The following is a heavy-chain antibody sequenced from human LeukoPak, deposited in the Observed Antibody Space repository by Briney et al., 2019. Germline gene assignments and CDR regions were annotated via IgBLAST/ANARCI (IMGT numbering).Heavy chain of an antibody. CDR2: ISGTSSDI. Sequence: PGGSLRLSCEASGFTFSPFTMSWVRQAPGKGLEWISSISGTSSDIYYADSVKGRFTISRDNAKNSLFLHMDSLRADDTAVYYCATPGGLDYWGQGTLVIVSS. V-gene: IGHV3-21*01. CDR1: GFTFSPFT. CDR3: ATPGGLDY. D-gene: IGHD2-15*01. J-gene: IGHJ4*02.